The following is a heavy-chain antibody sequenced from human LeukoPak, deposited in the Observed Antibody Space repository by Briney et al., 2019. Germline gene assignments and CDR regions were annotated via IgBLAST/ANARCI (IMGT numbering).Heavy chain of an antibody. CDR2: IYTSGST. CDR3: ARDNPHSSSWYSPFDY. J-gene: IGHJ4*02. Sequence: PSQTLSLTCTVSGGSISSGSYYWSWIRQPAGKGLEWIGRIYTSGSTNYNPSLKSRVTISVDTSKNRFSLKLSSVTAADTAVYYCARDNPHSSSWYSPFDYWGQGTLVTVSS. V-gene: IGHV4-61*02. CDR1: GGSISSGSYY. D-gene: IGHD6-13*01.